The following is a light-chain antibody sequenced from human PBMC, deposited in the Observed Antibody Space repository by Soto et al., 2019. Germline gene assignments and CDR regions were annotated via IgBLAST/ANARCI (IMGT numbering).Light chain of an antibody. CDR1: QSVSSK. Sequence: ETVMTQSPATLSLSPGERATLSCRASQSVSSKLVWYQQKPGQAPRFIIYGASTRATGIPARFSGSGSGTEFTLTISSLQSEDFAVYYCQQYNNWRGTFGQGTKVDIK. V-gene: IGKV3-15*01. CDR2: GAS. J-gene: IGKJ1*01. CDR3: QQYNNWRGT.